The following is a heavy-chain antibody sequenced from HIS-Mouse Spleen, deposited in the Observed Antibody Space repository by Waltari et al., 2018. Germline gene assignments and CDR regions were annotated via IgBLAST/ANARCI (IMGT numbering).Heavy chain of an antibody. Sequence: QVQLVESGGGVVQPGRSLSLPCAASGCNFRSLGMHWVRQAPGKGLEWVAVISYDGSNKYYADSVKGRFTISRDNSKNTLYLQMNSLRAEDTAVYYCAKASSSWLDYWGQGTLVTVSS. D-gene: IGHD6-13*01. CDR3: AKASSSWLDY. CDR1: GCNFRSLG. V-gene: IGHV3-30*18. J-gene: IGHJ4*02. CDR2: ISYDGSNK.